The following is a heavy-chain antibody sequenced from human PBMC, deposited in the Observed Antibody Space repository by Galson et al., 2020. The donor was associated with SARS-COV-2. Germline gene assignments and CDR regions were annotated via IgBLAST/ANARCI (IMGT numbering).Heavy chain of an antibody. Sequence: GGSLRLSCAASGFTFSSYAMSWVRQAPGKGLEWVSAISGSGGSTYYADSVKGRFTITRDNSKNTLYLQMNSVRAEDTAVYYCAKGYGALWFGDSPAYWGQGTLVTVSS. CDR1: GFTFSSYA. D-gene: IGHD3-10*01. CDR2: ISGSGGST. CDR3: AKGYGALWFGDSPAY. J-gene: IGHJ4*02. V-gene: IGHV3-23*01.